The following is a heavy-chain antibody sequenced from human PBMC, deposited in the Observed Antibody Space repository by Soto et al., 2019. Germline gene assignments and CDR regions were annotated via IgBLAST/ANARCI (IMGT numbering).Heavy chain of an antibody. V-gene: IGHV1-18*01. J-gene: IGHJ6*02. D-gene: IGHD3-3*01. Sequence: ASVKVSCKASGYTFTSYGISWVRQAPGQGLEWMGWISAYNGNTNYAQKLQGRVTMTTDTSTSTAYMELRSLRSDDTAVYYCARANLRITIFGGGMDVWGQGTTVTVSS. CDR1: GYTFTSYG. CDR3: ARANLRITIFGGGMDV. CDR2: ISAYNGNT.